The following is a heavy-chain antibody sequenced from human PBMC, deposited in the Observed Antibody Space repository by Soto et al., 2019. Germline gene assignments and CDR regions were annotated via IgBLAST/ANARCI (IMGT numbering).Heavy chain of an antibody. D-gene: IGHD3-3*01. CDR3: ARSTRYDFWSGIKRIYYYYGMDV. V-gene: IGHV5-51*01. Sequence: GESLKISCKGSGYSFTSYWIGWVRQMPGKGLEWMGIIYPGDSDTRYSPSFQGQVTISADKSISTAYLQWSSLKASDTAMYYCARSTRYDFWSGIKRIYYYYGMDVWGQGTTVTVSS. J-gene: IGHJ6*02. CDR1: GYSFTSYW. CDR2: IYPGDSDT.